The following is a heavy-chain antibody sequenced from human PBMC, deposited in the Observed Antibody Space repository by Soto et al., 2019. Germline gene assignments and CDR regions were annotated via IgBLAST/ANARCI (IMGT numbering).Heavy chain of an antibody. V-gene: IGHV4-59*01. CDR3: TTDSYTTIIIVRFDY. Sequence: SSETLSLTCTVSGGSISHYYWSWIRQPPGKGLEWIGFIYYTGSTNYNPSLKSRVTISVDTSKNQFSLKLNSVTAADTAVYYCTTDSYTTIIIVRFDYWGHGTLVTVSS. J-gene: IGHJ4*01. CDR2: IYYTGST. D-gene: IGHD3-22*01. CDR1: GGSISHYY.